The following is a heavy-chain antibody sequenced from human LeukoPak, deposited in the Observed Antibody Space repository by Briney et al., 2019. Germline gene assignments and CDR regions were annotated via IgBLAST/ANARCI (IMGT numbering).Heavy chain of an antibody. CDR1: GGSVSSGSYY. V-gene: IGHV4-39*07. Sequence: SETLSLTCTVSGGSVSSGSYYWGWIRQPPGKGLEWIGNIYYSGSTYYNPSLKSRVTISVETSKNQFSLKLSSVTAADTAVYYCARDEGIAAAGTYYWGQGTLVTVSS. D-gene: IGHD6-13*01. CDR2: IYYSGST. CDR3: ARDEGIAAAGTYY. J-gene: IGHJ4*02.